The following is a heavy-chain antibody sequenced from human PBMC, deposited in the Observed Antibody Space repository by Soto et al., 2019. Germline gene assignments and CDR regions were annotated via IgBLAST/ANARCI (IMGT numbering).Heavy chain of an antibody. Sequence: ASVKVSCKASGYTFTSYVINWVRQASGQGLEWMGWMNPNDNNTAYGQQFQHRVTMSTNTPTRTAYLELRSLRSEDTAVYYCARGDIGDALHVWGQGTMVTVSS. CDR3: ARGDIGDALHV. CDR1: GYTFTSYV. V-gene: IGHV1-8*01. D-gene: IGHD2-15*01. J-gene: IGHJ3*01. CDR2: MNPNDNNT.